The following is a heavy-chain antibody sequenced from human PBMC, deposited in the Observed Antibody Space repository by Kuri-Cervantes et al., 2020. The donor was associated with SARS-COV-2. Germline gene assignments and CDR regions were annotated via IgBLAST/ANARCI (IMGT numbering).Heavy chain of an antibody. D-gene: IGHD1-1*01. Sequence: GGSLRLSCAASGFTFSSYWMSWVRQAPGKGLEWVSSISTSSSYIYYTDSGKGRFTLSRDNAKNMLFLQMNSLRAEDTAVYYCVRDGDHWNFDYWGQGTLVTVSS. J-gene: IGHJ4*02. CDR1: GFTFSSYW. V-gene: IGHV3-21*01. CDR3: VRDGDHWNFDY. CDR2: ISTSSSYI.